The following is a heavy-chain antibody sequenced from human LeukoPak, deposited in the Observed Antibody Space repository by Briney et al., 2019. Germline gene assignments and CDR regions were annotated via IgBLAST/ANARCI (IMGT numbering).Heavy chain of an antibody. CDR3: AKDRIDIGITAARPDFDY. V-gene: IGHV3-23*01. CDR2: ISGSGGRT. CDR1: GFTFSGYA. J-gene: IGHJ4*02. Sequence: GGSLRLSCAASGFTFSGYAMSWVRQAPGKGLEWVSGISGSGGRTYYVASVKGRFTISRDNSKNTLNLQMNSLRAEDTAAYYCAKDRIDIGITAARPDFDYWGQGTLVTVSS. D-gene: IGHD6-13*01.